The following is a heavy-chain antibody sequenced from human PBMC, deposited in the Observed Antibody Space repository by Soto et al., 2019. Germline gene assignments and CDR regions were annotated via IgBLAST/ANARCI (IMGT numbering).Heavy chain of an antibody. D-gene: IGHD3-16*01. CDR2: VHGGGST. Sequence: VQLVESGGGLIQPGGSLRLSCAASGFTVSNNHMTWVRQAAGKGLELVSFVHGGGSTSYADSVKGRFTISRDKYKNTLYLQMDSLRAEDTAIYYCAGRLTTAASLDYWGRGTLVTVSS. V-gene: IGHV3-53*01. CDR3: AGRLTTAASLDY. CDR1: GFTVSNNH. J-gene: IGHJ4*02.